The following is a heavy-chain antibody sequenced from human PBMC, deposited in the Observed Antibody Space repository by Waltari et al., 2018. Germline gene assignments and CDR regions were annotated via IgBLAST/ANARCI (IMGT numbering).Heavy chain of an antibody. CDR3: ARDPEWLTIDY. D-gene: IGHD5-12*01. CDR2: IYHSGST. Sequence: QVQLQESGPGLVKPSETLSLTCAVSGYSISSGYYWGWIRQPPGKGLEWIGSIYHSGSTYYNPSLKSRVTISVDTSKNQFSLKLSSVTAADTAVYYCARDPEWLTIDYWGQGTLVTVSS. CDR1: GYSISSGYY. J-gene: IGHJ4*02. V-gene: IGHV4-38-2*02.